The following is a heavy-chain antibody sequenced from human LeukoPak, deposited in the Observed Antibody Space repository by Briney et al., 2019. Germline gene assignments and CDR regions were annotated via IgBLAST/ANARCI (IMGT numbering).Heavy chain of an antibody. CDR3: AKAKGWYGEGYFDY. D-gene: IGHD3-10*01. V-gene: IGHV3-53*01. CDR1: GFAVSSNY. J-gene: IGHJ4*02. CDR2: LYPDGRT. Sequence: GGSLRLSRAASGFAVSSNYMNWVRQAPGKGLEWVSVLYPDGRTYYADSVKGRFTISRDVSKNTLFLQMTSLRAEDTAVYYCAKAKGWYGEGYFDYWGQGTLVTVSS.